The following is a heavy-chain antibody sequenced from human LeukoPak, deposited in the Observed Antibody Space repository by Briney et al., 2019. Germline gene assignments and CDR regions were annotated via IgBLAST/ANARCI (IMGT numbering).Heavy chain of an antibody. J-gene: IGHJ4*02. CDR3: TAKSLGRVITFGGGDY. D-gene: IGHD3-16*01. Sequence: GGSLRLSCAASGFTFSNAWMSWVRQAPGKGLEWVGRIKSKTDGGTTDYAAPVKGRFTISRDDSKNTLYLQMNSLKTEDTAVYYCTAKSLGRVITFGGGDYWGQGTLVTVSS. CDR2: IKSKTDGGTT. V-gene: IGHV3-15*01. CDR1: GFTFSNAW.